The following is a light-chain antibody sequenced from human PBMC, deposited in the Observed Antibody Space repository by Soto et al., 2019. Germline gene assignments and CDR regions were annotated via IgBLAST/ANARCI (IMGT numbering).Light chain of an antibody. CDR1: QTISSW. CDR3: QHYNSYSEE. V-gene: IGKV1-5*03. J-gene: IGKJ1*01. Sequence: DIQMTQSPSTLSGSGGDRVTITCRASQTISSWLAWYQQKPGKAPKLLIYKASTLKSGVPSRFSGSGSGTEFTITISSLQPDDFATYYCQHYNSYSEEFGQGTKV. CDR2: KAS.